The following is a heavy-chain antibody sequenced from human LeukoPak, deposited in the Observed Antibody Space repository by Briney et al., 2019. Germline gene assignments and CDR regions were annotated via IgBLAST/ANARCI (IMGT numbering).Heavy chain of an antibody. CDR1: GGSFSDYY. J-gene: IGHJ3*02. Sequence: SETLSLTCAVYGGSFSDYYWTWIRQPPGKGLEWIGEINHSGSTNYNPSLKSRVTISVDTSNKQFSLKLSSVTAADTAVYYCARGAYSYGFFGAFDIWGQETMVTVSS. CDR3: ARGAYSYGFFGAFDI. CDR2: INHSGST. D-gene: IGHD5-18*01. V-gene: IGHV4-34*01.